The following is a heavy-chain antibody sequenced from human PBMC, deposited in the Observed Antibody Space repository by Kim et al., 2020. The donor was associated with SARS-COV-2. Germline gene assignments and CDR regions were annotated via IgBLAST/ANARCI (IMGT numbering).Heavy chain of an antibody. CDR3: ARDEYPSVGWHSLDS. Sequence: GGSLRLSCEGSGFTSRDFEVNWVRQAPGKGMEWVAYISATGLTTHYADSVKGRFTIARDNAENSVFLQMNSLRDDDTAIYYCARDEYPSVGWHSLDSWGQGTLVTVSP. CDR2: ISATGLTT. V-gene: IGHV3-48*03. CDR1: GFTSRDFE. J-gene: IGHJ4*02. D-gene: IGHD6-19*01.